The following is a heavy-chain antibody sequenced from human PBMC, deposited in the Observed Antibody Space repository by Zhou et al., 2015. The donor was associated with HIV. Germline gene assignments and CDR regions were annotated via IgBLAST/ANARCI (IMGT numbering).Heavy chain of an antibody. CDR1: GGTFSSYT. CDR2: IIPILGIA. D-gene: IGHD6-6*01. CDR3: ARSPSIAAPVGP. V-gene: IGHV1-69*02. Sequence: QVQLVQSGAEVKKPGSSVKVSCKASGGTFSSYTISWVRQAPGQGLEWMGRIIPILGIANYAQKFQGRVTITADKSTSTAYMELSSLRSEDTAVYYCARSPSIAAPVGPWGQGTLGHPSPQ. J-gene: IGHJ5*02.